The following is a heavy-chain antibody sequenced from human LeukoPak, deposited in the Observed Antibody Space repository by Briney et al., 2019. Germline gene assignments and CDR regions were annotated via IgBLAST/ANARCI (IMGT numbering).Heavy chain of an antibody. Sequence: GGSLRLSCSASGFTFSSYAMQWVSQAPGKGLEYVSAISSNGGSTYYADSVKGRFTISRDNSKNTLYLQMSSLRAEDTAVYYCVRRRTTVIDYWGQGTLVTVSS. V-gene: IGHV3-64D*06. D-gene: IGHD4-17*01. CDR3: VRRRTTVIDY. J-gene: IGHJ4*02. CDR2: ISSNGGST. CDR1: GFTFSSYA.